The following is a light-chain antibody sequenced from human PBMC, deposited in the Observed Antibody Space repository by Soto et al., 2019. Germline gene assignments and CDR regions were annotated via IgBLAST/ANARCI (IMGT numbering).Light chain of an antibody. V-gene: IGLV1-51*01. CDR2: DNN. CDR3: GTWDSSLSVVV. CDR1: SSNIGNNY. J-gene: IGLJ2*01. Sequence: VLTQPPSVSAAPGQKVTISCSGSSSNIGNNYVSWYQHLPGTAPKLLIYDNNKRPSGIPDRFSGSKSGTSATLGITGLQTGDEADYYCGTWDSSLSVVVFGGGTKVTVL.